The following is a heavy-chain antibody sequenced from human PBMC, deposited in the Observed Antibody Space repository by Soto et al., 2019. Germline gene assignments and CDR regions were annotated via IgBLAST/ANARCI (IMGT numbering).Heavy chain of an antibody. V-gene: IGHV5-51*01. CDR1: GYSFTSYW. J-gene: IGHJ6*02. Sequence: GESLKISCKGSGYSFTSYWIGWVRQMPGKGLEWMGIIYPGDSDTRYSPSFQGQVTISADKSISTAYLQWSSLKASDTAMYYCARHKGYSSGWDYYYYYGMDVWGQGTTVTVSS. CDR2: IYPGDSDT. CDR3: ARHKGYSSGWDYYYYYGMDV. D-gene: IGHD6-19*01.